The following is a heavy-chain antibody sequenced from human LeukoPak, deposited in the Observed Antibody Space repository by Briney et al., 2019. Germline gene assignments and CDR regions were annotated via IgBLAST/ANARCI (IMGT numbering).Heavy chain of an antibody. CDR2: IYTGGST. D-gene: IGHD5-12*01. J-gene: IGHJ4*02. CDR3: ARRYSGYDFGY. CDR1: GFTVSSNY. V-gene: IGHV3-66*04. Sequence: GGSLRLSCAASGFTVSSNYMGWVRQAPGKGLEWVSVIYTGGSTFYADSVKGRFTISRDNSKNTLYLQMNSLRPEDTAVYSCARRYSGYDFGYWGQGTLVTVSS.